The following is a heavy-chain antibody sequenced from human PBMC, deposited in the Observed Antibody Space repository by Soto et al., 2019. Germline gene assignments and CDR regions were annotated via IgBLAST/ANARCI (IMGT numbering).Heavy chain of an antibody. Sequence: QVQLVESGGGVVQPGRSLRLSCAASGFTFSSYGMHWVRQAPGKGLEWVAVMSYDGSNKYYADSVKGRFTISRDNSKNTLYLQMNSLRAEDTAVYYCAKDVGYSSSWSPYYYYGMDVWGQGTTVTVSS. CDR1: GFTFSSYG. CDR2: MSYDGSNK. J-gene: IGHJ6*02. D-gene: IGHD6-13*01. V-gene: IGHV3-30*18. CDR3: AKDVGYSSSWSPYYYYGMDV.